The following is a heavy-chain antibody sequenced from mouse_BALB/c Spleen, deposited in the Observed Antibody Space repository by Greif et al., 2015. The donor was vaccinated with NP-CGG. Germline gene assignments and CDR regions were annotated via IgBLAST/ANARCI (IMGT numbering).Heavy chain of an antibody. Sequence: EVMLVESGGGLVKPGGSLKLSCAASGFTFSDYYMYWVRQTPEKRLEWVATISDGGSYTYYPDSVKGRFTISRDNAKNNLYLQMSSLKSEDTAMYYCARVLYYAMDYWGQGTSVTVSS. J-gene: IGHJ4*01. CDR2: ISDGGSYT. CDR3: ARVLYYAMDY. CDR1: GFTFSDYY. V-gene: IGHV5-4*02.